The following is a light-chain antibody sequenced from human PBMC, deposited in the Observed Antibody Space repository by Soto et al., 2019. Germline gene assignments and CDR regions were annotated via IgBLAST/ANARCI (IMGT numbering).Light chain of an antibody. J-gene: IGKJ1*01. Sequence: DIQMTQSPSTLPASVGDRVTITCRASQSISNWLAWYQQKPGKATKVLIYQASNLQSGVPSRFSGSGSGTEFTLTISSLQPDDFATYYCQQYNSYSFGQGPKVDIK. CDR1: QSISNW. CDR2: QAS. V-gene: IGKV1-5*01. CDR3: QQYNSYS.